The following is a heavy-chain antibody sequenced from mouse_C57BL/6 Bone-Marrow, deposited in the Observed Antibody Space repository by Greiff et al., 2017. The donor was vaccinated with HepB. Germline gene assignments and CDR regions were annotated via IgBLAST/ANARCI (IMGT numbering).Heavy chain of an antibody. D-gene: IGHD2-4*01. J-gene: IGHJ2*01. Sequence: EVQLHQSGPELVKPGASVKISCKASGYTFTDYYMNWVKQSHGKSLEWIGDINPNNGGTSYNQKFKGKATLTVDKSSSTAYMELRSLTSEDSAVYYCASRGLRGYWGQGTTLTVSS. CDR1: GYTFTDYY. V-gene: IGHV1-26*01. CDR3: ASRGLRGY. CDR2: INPNNGGT.